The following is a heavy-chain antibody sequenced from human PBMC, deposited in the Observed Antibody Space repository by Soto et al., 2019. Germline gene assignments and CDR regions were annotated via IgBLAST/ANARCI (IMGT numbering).Heavy chain of an antibody. CDR2: IIPIFGTA. Sequence: QVQLVQSGAEVKKPGSSVKVSCKASGGTFSSYAISWVRQAPGQGLEWMGGIIPIFGTASYAQKFQGRVTITADESTSTAYMELSSLRSEDTAVYYCARDTTRYYDFWSGYYPPYYGMDVWGQGTTVTVSS. D-gene: IGHD3-3*01. CDR3: ARDTTRYYDFWSGYYPPYYGMDV. CDR1: GGTFSSYA. V-gene: IGHV1-69*01. J-gene: IGHJ6*02.